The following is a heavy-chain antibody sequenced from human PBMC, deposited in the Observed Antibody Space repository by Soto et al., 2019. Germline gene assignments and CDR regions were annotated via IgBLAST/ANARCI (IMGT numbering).Heavy chain of an antibody. CDR1: GGSISSSNYY. D-gene: IGHD6-13*01. CDR2: IYYSGST. CDR3: ARHPSSSWSYYYYMDV. J-gene: IGHJ6*03. V-gene: IGHV4-39*01. Sequence: PSETLCLTCTVSGGSISSSNYYWGWIRQPPGKGLEWIGSIYYSGSTYYNPSLKSRVTISVDTSKTQFSLKLISVTAADTAMYYCARHPSSSWSYYYYMDVWGKGTTVTVSS.